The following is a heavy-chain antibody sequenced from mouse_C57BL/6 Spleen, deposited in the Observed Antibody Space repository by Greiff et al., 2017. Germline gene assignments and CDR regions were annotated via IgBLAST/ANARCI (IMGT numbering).Heavy chain of an antibody. J-gene: IGHJ4*01. V-gene: IGHV1-54*01. D-gene: IGHD1-1*01. CDR3: ARDLITTVVATGAMDY. Sequence: VKLMESGAELVRPGTSVKVSCKASGYAFTNYLIEWVKQRPGQGLEWIGVINPGSGGTNYNEKFKGKATLTADKSSSTAYMQLSSLTSEDSAVYFCARDLITTVVATGAMDYWGQGTSVTVSS. CDR2: INPGSGGT. CDR1: GYAFTNYL.